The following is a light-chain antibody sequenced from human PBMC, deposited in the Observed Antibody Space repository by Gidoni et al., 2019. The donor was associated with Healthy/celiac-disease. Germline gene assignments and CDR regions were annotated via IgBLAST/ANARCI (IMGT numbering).Light chain of an antibody. J-gene: IGKJ3*01. CDR3: QQYGSSLLT. Sequence: EIVLTQSPGTLSLSPGERATLSCRASQSVSSSYLAWYQQKPGQSPRLLIYGASSRATGIPDRVSGSGSGTDFTLTISRLEPEDCAVYYCQQYGSSLLTFGPGTKVEIK. CDR1: QSVSSSY. V-gene: IGKV3-20*01. CDR2: GAS.